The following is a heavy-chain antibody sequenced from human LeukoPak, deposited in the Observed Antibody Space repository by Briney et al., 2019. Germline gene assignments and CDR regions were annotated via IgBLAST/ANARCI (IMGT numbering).Heavy chain of an antibody. CDR3: ARGYSYGDYYGMDV. J-gene: IGHJ6*02. V-gene: IGHV3-21*04. Sequence: GGSLRLSCAASGFTFSSYAMHWVRQAPGKGLEWVSAISGSGGSTYYADSVKGRFTISRDDAKNSLYLQMNSLRAEDTAVYYCARGYSYGDYYGMDVWGQGTTVTVSS. CDR1: GFTFSSYA. CDR2: ISGSGGST. D-gene: IGHD5-18*01.